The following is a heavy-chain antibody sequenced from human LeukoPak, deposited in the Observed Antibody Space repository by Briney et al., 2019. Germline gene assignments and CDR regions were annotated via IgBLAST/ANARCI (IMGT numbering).Heavy chain of an antibody. Sequence: ASVKVSCKASGYTSSSSYMHWVRQAPGQGLEWMGVVKPSDNSRTYVQKFQGRSTMTRDRYPSTVYMELSSLRSDDTAVYYCARGDIDHWGQGTLVTVSS. V-gene: IGHV1-46*01. CDR3: ARGDIDH. CDR2: VKPSDNSR. CDR1: GYTSSSSY. J-gene: IGHJ4*02.